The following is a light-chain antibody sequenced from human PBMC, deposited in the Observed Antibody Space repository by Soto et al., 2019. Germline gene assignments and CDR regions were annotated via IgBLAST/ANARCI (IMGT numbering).Light chain of an antibody. CDR2: DTS. CDR3: QQRSNWPIT. J-gene: IGKJ5*01. CDR1: QSVSRY. Sequence: EIVLTQSPATLSLSPGERATLSCRASQSVSRYLAWYQQKPGQAPRLLMYDTSIRATGTPARFSGSGSGTDFTLTISSLEPEDFAVYYCQQRSNWPITFGQGTRLEI. V-gene: IGKV3-11*01.